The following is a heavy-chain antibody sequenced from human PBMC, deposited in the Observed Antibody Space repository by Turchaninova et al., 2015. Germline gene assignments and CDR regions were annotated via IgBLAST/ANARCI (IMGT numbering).Heavy chain of an antibody. CDR1: GFTFCSFR. CDR2: ISSSSTTI. Sequence: EVQLVESGGGLVQPGGSLRLSCAASGFTFCSFRFNWVRQAPGRGLGGISFISSSSTTIXXXDSXXXRLXXSRDXAKNSXXLQXXXLRADDTXXXYCARDRGGXRYFXXWGQGTLVTXSS. V-gene: IGHV3-48*04. CDR3: ARDRGGXRYFXX. D-gene: IGHD2-21*01. J-gene: IGHJ4*02.